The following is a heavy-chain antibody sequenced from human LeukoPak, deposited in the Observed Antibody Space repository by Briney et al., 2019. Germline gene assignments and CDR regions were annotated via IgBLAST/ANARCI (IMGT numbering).Heavy chain of an antibody. D-gene: IGHD6-13*01. CDR2: INTYNGNT. V-gene: IGHV1-18*01. Sequence: ASVKVSCKATGYTFTNYGISWVRQAPGQGLEWMGWINTYNGNTNNAQRFQGGVTMTTDASTRTAYMELRSLNSDDTAVYYCARTGIAAALGDWLDPWGQGTLVTVSS. CDR1: GYTFTNYG. CDR3: ARTGIAAALGDWLDP. J-gene: IGHJ5*02.